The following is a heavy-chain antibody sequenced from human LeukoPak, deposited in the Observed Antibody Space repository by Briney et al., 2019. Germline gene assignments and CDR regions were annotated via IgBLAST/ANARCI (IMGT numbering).Heavy chain of an antibody. CDR3: TRCAVAVAGYGLY. CDR2: IRGKAYGGTT. J-gene: IGHJ4*02. Sequence: GGSLRLSCTASGFTFGDYAMSWVRQAPGKGLEWVGFIRGKAYGGTTEYAASVKGRFTISRDDSKSIAYLQMNSLKTEDTAVYYCTRCAVAVAGYGLYWGQGTLVTVSS. V-gene: IGHV3-49*04. CDR1: GFTFGDYA. D-gene: IGHD6-19*01.